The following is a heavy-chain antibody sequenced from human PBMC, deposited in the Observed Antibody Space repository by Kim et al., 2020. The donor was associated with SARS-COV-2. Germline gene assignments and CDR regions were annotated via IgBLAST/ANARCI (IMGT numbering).Heavy chain of an antibody. Sequence: ASVKVSCKASGYTFTSYYMHWVRQAPGQGLEWMGMINPSGGSTSYAQKFQGRVTMTRDTSTSTVYMELSSLRSEDTAVYYCARGLPFRDGYNFPSPNSGFFDYWGQGTLVTVSS. CDR2: INPSGGST. D-gene: IGHD5-12*01. CDR1: GYTFTSYY. J-gene: IGHJ4*02. CDR3: ARGLPFRDGYNFPSPNSGFFDY. V-gene: IGHV1-46*01.